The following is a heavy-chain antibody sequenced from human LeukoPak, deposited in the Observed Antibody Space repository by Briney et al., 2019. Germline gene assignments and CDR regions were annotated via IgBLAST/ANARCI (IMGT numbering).Heavy chain of an antibody. CDR2: IKQDGSEK. CDR1: GFTFSSDW. J-gene: IGHJ4*02. CDR3: ARDYAGY. Sequence: GGSLRLSCAASGFTFSSDWMSWVRQAPGNRLEWVANIKQDGSEKYYVDSGKGRFTISRDNAKNSLYLQMNSLRAEDTAVYYCARDYAGYWGQGTLVTVSS. V-gene: IGHV3-7*04. D-gene: IGHD2-2*01.